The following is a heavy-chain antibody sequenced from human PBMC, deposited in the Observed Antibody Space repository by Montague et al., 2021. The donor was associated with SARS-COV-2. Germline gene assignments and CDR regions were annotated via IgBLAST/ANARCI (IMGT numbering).Heavy chain of an antibody. Sequence: SETLSLTCTVSGGSISSYYWSWIRRPPGKGLEWIGYIYYSGSTDYNPSLKSRVTISVDTSENQFSLKLSSVTAADTAVYYCARRGQGTMVRGVIISAFDIWGQGTMVTVSS. CDR1: GGSISSYY. D-gene: IGHD3-10*01. CDR2: IYYSGST. V-gene: IGHV4-59*08. CDR3: ARRGQGTMVRGVIISAFDI. J-gene: IGHJ3*02.